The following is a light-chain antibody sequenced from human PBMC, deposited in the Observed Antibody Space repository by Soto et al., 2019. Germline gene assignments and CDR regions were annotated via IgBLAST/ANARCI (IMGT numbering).Light chain of an antibody. CDR3: AAWDDSLNGYV. Sequence: QAVVTQPPSASATPGQRVTISCSGSSSNIGSNAVNWYQHLPGTAPKLLIYSDNQRPSGVPDRFSGSKSGTSASLAISGLQSEDEADYYCAAWDDSLNGYVFGTGTKLTVL. V-gene: IGLV1-44*01. J-gene: IGLJ1*01. CDR1: SSNIGSNA. CDR2: SDN.